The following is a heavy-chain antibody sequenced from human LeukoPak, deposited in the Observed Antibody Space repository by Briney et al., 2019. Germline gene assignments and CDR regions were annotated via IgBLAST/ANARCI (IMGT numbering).Heavy chain of an antibody. CDR2: ISYSGST. CDR1: GGSISSYY. V-gene: IGHV4-59*12. J-gene: IGHJ4*02. Sequence: SETLSLTCTVSGGSISSYYWCWIRQPPGKGLEWIGYISYSGSTNYNPSLKSRLTISLDTSKRQFSLNLNSVTVADTALYYCARDYGGGWYQIDYWGQGTLVTVSS. D-gene: IGHD6-13*01. CDR3: ARDYGGGWYQIDY.